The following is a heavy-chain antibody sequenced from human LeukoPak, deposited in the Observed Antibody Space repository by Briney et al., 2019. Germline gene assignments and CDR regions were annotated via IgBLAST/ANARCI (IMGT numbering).Heavy chain of an antibody. CDR2: INTDGSST. J-gene: IGHJ4*02. D-gene: IGHD1-26*01. CDR3: AREYSGGSSSLVY. V-gene: IGHV3-74*01. Sequence: GRSLRLSCAASGFTFRSYWMHWVRQAPGKGLVWVSRINTDGSSTSYADSVKGRFTISRDNAKNTLYLQMNSLRAEDTAVYYCAREYSGGSSSLVYWGQGTLVTVSS. CDR1: GFTFRSYW.